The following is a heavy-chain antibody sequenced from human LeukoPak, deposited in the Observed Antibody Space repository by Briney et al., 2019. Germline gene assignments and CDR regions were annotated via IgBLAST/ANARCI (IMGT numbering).Heavy chain of an antibody. Sequence: SETLSLTCSVSGDSISRYYWSWIRQPPGKGLEWIGYIYYSGSTNYNPSLKSRVTISVDTSKNQFSLKLSSVTAADTAVYYCARYTRGRNGMDVWGQGTTVTVSS. CDR2: IYYSGST. V-gene: IGHV4-59*08. J-gene: IGHJ6*02. D-gene: IGHD1-26*01. CDR3: ARYTRGRNGMDV. CDR1: GDSISRYY.